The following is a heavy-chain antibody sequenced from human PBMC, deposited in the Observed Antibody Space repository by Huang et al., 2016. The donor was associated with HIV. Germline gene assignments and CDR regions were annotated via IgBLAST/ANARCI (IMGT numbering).Heavy chain of an antibody. CDR1: GGSIRSSDYH. Sequence: VSGGSIRSSDYHWGWIRQPPGKGLEWIGSIYYKGSTNYSPSLKSRVTIAVDTSKNLFFLNLTSMTAADTAVYYCARHREGPVAYYSGWGSHLNYMDVWGRGRTVVVSS. CDR2: IYYKGST. J-gene: IGHJ6*03. V-gene: IGHV4-39*01. D-gene: IGHD3-10*01. CDR3: ARHREGPVAYYSGWGSHLNYMDV.